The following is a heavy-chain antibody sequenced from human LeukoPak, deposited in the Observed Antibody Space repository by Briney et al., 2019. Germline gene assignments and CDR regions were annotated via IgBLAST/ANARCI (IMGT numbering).Heavy chain of an antibody. D-gene: IGHD4-17*01. CDR1: GYTLTSYD. Sequence: ASVKVSCKASGYTLTSYDINWVRQATGQGLEWMGWMNPNSGNTGYAQKFQGRVTMTRNTSRSTAYMELSSLRSEDTAVYYCARVTPYGDYVVWGQGTLVTVSS. CDR3: ARVTPYGDYVV. CDR2: MNPNSGNT. J-gene: IGHJ4*02. V-gene: IGHV1-8*02.